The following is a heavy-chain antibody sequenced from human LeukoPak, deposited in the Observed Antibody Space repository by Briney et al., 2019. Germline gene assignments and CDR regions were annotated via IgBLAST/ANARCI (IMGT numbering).Heavy chain of an antibody. J-gene: IGHJ4*02. D-gene: IGHD2-2*01. V-gene: IGHV2-70*11. CDR3: ARIRGTYCSSTTCSFEDF. CDR1: GFSFTNHGMS. Sequence: SGPALVKPTQTLTLTCTFSGFSFTNHGMSVTWIRQPPGKALEWLSRIDWDDDKYYSASLKTRLTISKDTSKNQVVLTMTNMDPVDTATYYCARIRGTYCSSTTCSFEDFWGQGTLVTVSS. CDR2: IDWDDDK.